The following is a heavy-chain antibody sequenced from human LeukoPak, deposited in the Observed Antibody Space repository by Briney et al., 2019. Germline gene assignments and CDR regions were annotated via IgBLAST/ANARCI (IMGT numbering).Heavy chain of an antibody. CDR1: GGTFSSNT. V-gene: IGHV1-69*02. CDR3: ARSGLVVVAATPEYYYYGMDV. Sequence: SVKVSCKASGGTFSSNTISWVRQAPGQGLEWMGRIIPILGIANYAQKFQGRVTITADKSTSTAYMELSSLRSEDTAVYYCARSGLVVVAATPEYYYYGMDVWGQGTTVTVSS. J-gene: IGHJ6*02. CDR2: IIPILGIA. D-gene: IGHD2-15*01.